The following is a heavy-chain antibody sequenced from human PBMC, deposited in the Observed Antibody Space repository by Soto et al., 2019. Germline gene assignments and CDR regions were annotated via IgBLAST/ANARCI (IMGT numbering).Heavy chain of an antibody. Sequence: EVQLVESGGGLVQPGRSLRLSCAASGFTFDDYAMHWVRQPPGKGLEWVSSISWNRGNLGYADSVKGRFTISRDNAKNALYLQMNSRRGEDTALYYCAKGAATTVLAFNDYGGQGTLVTVSS. CDR1: GFTFDDYA. CDR3: AKGAATTVLAFNDY. CDR2: ISWNRGNL. J-gene: IGHJ4*02. D-gene: IGHD4-17*01. V-gene: IGHV3-9*01.